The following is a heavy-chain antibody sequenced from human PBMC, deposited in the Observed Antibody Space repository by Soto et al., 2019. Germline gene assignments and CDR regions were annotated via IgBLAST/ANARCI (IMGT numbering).Heavy chain of an antibody. V-gene: IGHV1-69*01. CDR1: GGTFSSYA. J-gene: IGHJ4*02. Sequence: QVQLVQSGAEVKKPGSSVKVSCKASGGTFSSYAISWVRQAPGQGLEWMGGIIPIFGTANYAQKIQGRVTITADESTSTAYMELSSVRSEDTAVYYCAREGASGSHIGYWGQGTLVSVSS. D-gene: IGHD3-22*01. CDR3: AREGASGSHIGY. CDR2: IIPIFGTA.